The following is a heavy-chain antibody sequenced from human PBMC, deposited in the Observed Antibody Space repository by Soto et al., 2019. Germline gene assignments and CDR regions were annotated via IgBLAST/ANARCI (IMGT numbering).Heavy chain of an antibody. CDR2: ISASDGST. D-gene: IGHD5-12*01. CDR1: GYAFSFG. Sequence: VQSGGEVKKPGASVRVSCKASGYAFSFGFSWVRQAPGQGLEWMGWISASDGSTNSAQKFRGRISLTTDTSTTTAYLELRSLRSDDTAVYYCARHHGPTTSENWFDPWGQGTLVTVSS. V-gene: IGHV1-18*01. J-gene: IGHJ5*02. CDR3: ARHHGPTTSENWFDP.